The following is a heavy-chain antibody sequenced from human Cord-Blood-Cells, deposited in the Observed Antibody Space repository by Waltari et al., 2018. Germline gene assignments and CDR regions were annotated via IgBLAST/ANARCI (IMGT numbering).Heavy chain of an antibody. Sequence: EVQLVESGGGLVQPGGSLKLSCAASGFTFSGSAMHWVRQASGKGLEWVGRIGSKANRYTTVYAASVKGRVTIARDDSENTADLQMNSLKTEDTAVYYCTRQGSSSSDYWGQGTLVTVAS. J-gene: IGHJ4*02. CDR2: IGSKANRYTT. CDR3: TRQGSSSSDY. V-gene: IGHV3-73*02. D-gene: IGHD6-6*01. CDR1: GFTFSGSA.